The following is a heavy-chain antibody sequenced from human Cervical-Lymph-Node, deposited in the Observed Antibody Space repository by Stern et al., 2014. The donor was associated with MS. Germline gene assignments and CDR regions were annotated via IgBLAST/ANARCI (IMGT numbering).Heavy chain of an antibody. V-gene: IGHV2-5*02. CDR2: IYWDDYK. J-gene: IGHJ6*02. D-gene: IGHD4-23*01. CDR3: AHRYQLLWAV. CDR1: GFSLTTSGVG. Sequence: ESGPSLVKPTHTLTLTCTFSGFSLTTSGVGVGWIRQPPGNALDWLSLIYWDDYKHYSPSLKSMLAITKDTSKNQHVLTVTNMDPVDTATYCCAHRYQLLWAVWGQGTTVTVSS.